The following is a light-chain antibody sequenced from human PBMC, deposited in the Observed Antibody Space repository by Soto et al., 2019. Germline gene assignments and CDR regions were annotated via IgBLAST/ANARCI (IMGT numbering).Light chain of an antibody. Sequence: EIVLTQSPGTLSLSPGDRATLSCSASQTVSSNFLAWYQQRPAQAPRLLIHGASTRATGITDRFSGSVSGTDFTLIISGLEPEDFAVYYCQQYGTSPATFGQGTKVDNQ. CDR1: QTVSSNF. V-gene: IGKV3-20*01. CDR3: QQYGTSPAT. CDR2: GAS. J-gene: IGKJ1*01.